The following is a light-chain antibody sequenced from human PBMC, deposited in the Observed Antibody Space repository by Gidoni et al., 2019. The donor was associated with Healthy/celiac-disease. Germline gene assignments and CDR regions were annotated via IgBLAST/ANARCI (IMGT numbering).Light chain of an antibody. V-gene: IGKV3-20*01. CDR1: QSVSSSY. CDR2: GAS. J-gene: IGKJ1*01. Sequence: EIVLTQSPGTLSLSPGERATLSCRASQSVSSSYLAWYQQKPGQAPRLLIYGASSRATGIPDRFSGSVSGTDFTLTISRLEPEDFAVYYCQQYGSSLTWTFXQXTKVEIK. CDR3: QQYGSSLTWT.